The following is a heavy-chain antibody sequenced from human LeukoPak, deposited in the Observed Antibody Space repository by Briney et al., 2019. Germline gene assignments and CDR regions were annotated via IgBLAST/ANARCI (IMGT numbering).Heavy chain of an antibody. CDR2: INHSGST. D-gene: IGHD2-15*01. CDR1: GGSFSGYY. Sequence: SETLSLTCAVYGGSFSGYYWSWIRQPPGKGLEWIGEINHSGSTNYNPSLKSRVTISVDTSKNQFSLKLSSVTAADTAVYYCARGWDIGAFDIWGQGTMVTVSS. CDR3: ARGWDIGAFDI. J-gene: IGHJ3*02. V-gene: IGHV4-34*01.